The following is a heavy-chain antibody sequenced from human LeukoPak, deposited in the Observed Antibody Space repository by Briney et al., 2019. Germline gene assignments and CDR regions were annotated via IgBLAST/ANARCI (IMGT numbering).Heavy chain of an antibody. J-gene: IGHJ6*02. CDR2: IYGDDET. Sequence: GGSLRLSCAASGFTITTNYMNWVRQAPGKGLEWVSVIYGDDETNYADSVKGRFTISGDNSKNTLYLQMNSLRADDTAVYYCAREAVMPVAPVKIGTSDRPLYEYYGLDVWGQGTTVTVS. CDR3: AREAVMPVAPVKIGTSDRPLYEYYGLDV. V-gene: IGHV3-53*01. D-gene: IGHD1/OR15-1a*01. CDR1: GFTITTNY.